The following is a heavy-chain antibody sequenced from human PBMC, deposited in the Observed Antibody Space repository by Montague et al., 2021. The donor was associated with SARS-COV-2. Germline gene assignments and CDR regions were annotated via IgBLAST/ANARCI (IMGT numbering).Heavy chain of an antibody. D-gene: IGHD5-12*01. CDR3: ARHGWGWLRLLRPFDY. Sequence: SETLSLTCTVSGGSISSSTYYWGWIRQPPGKGLEWIGSIYYSGSTYYNPSLKSRVIISVDTSKNQFSLKLSSVTAADTAVYYCARHGWGWLRLLRPFDYWGKGTLV. CDR2: IYYSGST. CDR1: GGSISSSTYY. V-gene: IGHV4-39*01. J-gene: IGHJ4*02.